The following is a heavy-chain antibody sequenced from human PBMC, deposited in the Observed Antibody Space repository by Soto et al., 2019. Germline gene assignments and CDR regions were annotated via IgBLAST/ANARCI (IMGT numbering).Heavy chain of an antibody. D-gene: IGHD3-3*01. J-gene: IGHJ5*02. V-gene: IGHV4-4*07. CDR2: IYTSGST. Sequence: PSETLSLTCTVSGGSISSYYGSWIRQPAGKGLEWIGRIYTSGSTNYNPSLKSRVTMSVDTSQKQFSLKLSSVTAADTAVYYCARESANYDFWSGYLPGWFDPWGQGTLVNVSS. CDR3: ARESANYDFWSGYLPGWFDP. CDR1: GGSISSYY.